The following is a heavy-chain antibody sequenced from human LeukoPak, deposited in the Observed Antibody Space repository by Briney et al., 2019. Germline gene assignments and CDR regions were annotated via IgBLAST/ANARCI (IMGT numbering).Heavy chain of an antibody. CDR2: ICPGDSDT. D-gene: IGHD6-13*01. V-gene: IGHV5-51*01. CDR1: GYSFTSYC. CDR3: ARHVRPYSSRWYLDY. Sequence: GESLKISCKTSGYSFTSYCIGWVRQMSGRGLEWMGIICPGDSDTRYSPSFQGQVTISADKSLRTAYLQWSSLNASDTAMYYCARHVRPYSSRWYLDYWAQGILVTVSS. J-gene: IGHJ4*02.